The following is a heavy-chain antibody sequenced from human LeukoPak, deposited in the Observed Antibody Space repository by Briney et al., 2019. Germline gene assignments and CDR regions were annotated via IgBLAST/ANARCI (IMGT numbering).Heavy chain of an antibody. Sequence: PGGYLRLSCAASGFTFSSYAMSWVRQAPGKGLEWVSAISGSGVSTYYADSVKGRFTISRDNSKNTLYLQMHSLRAEDTAVYYCAKAIRAEYYDSSGYYYGYWGQGTLVTVSS. V-gene: IGHV3-23*01. CDR2: ISGSGVST. CDR1: GFTFSSYA. D-gene: IGHD3-22*01. J-gene: IGHJ4*02. CDR3: AKAIRAEYYDSSGYYYGY.